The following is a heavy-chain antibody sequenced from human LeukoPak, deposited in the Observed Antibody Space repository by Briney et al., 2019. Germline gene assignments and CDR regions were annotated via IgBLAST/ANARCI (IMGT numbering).Heavy chain of an antibody. D-gene: IGHD3-10*01. CDR3: ARDPPLWSVDY. Sequence: GDSLRLSCAASGFTVSSNYMSWLGQAPAKGLDWVSVIYSGGSTYYADSVKGRFTISRDNSKNTLYLQMNSLRAEDTAVYYCARDPPLWSVDYWGQGTLVTVSS. J-gene: IGHJ4*02. CDR1: GFTVSSNY. CDR2: IYSGGST. V-gene: IGHV3-66*02.